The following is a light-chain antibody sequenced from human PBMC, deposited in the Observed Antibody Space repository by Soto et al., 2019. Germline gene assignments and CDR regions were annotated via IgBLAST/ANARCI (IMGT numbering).Light chain of an antibody. V-gene: IGKV3-11*01. CDR1: QSVSRY. CDR2: DST. Sequence: EIVLTQSPATLSLSPGERATLSCRTSQSVSRYLAWYQQKPGQAPRLLIYDSTDRATGLPARFSGSGSGTDFTLTINSLEPEDFAVYYCQQRNSWPRTFGGGTKVDIK. J-gene: IGKJ4*01. CDR3: QQRNSWPRT.